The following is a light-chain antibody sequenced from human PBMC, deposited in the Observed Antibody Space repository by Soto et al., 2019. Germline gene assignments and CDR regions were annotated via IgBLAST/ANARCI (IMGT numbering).Light chain of an antibody. CDR1: QSVRNNY. CDR2: DAS. Sequence: EIVLTQSPGTLSLSPGERATLSCRASQSVRNNYLAWYQQKPGQAPRLLIYDASRRATGIPDRFSGSGSGTDFTLTISRLEPEDFAVYFCQQHGSSPLTFGGGTTVEIK. J-gene: IGKJ4*01. CDR3: QQHGSSPLT. V-gene: IGKV3-20*01.